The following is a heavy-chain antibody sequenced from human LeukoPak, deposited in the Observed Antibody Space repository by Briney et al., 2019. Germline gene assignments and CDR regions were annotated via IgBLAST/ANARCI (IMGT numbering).Heavy chain of an antibody. CDR1: GFTFSSYA. D-gene: IGHD2-15*01. J-gene: IGHJ4*02. CDR2: IGSSSSYI. Sequence: GGSLRLPCAASGFTFSSYAMNWARQAPGKGLEWVSSIGSSSSYIYYADSVKGRFTISRDNAKNSLYLQMNSLRAEDTAVYYCAVGSYCSGGSCYPPFDYWGQGTLVTVSS. V-gene: IGHV3-21*01. CDR3: AVGSYCSGGSCYPPFDY.